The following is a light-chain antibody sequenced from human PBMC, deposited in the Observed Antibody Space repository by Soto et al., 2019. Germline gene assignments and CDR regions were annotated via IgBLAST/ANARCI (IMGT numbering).Light chain of an antibody. CDR2: DVT. J-gene: IGLJ1*01. Sequence: QSALTQPRSVSGSPGQSVTISCTGTSSDVGTYNFVSWYQQHPGKAPKFMIYDVTKRPSGVPDRFSGSKSGNMASLTISGLQAEDEADYYCCSYVGSYTSYVFGTGTKLTVL. V-gene: IGLV2-11*01. CDR1: SSDVGTYNF. CDR3: CSYVGSYTSYV.